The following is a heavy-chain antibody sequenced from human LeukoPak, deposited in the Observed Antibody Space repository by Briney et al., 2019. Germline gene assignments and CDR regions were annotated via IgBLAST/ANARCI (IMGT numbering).Heavy chain of an antibody. Sequence: ASVKVSCKASGYTFTSYFMHWVRQAPGQGLEWMGIINPSGGSTSYAQKFQGRVTMTRDMSTSTVYMELSSLRSEDTAVYYCARDSVAATPGGDYWGQGTLVTVSS. D-gene: IGHD2-15*01. CDR3: ARDSVAATPGGDY. V-gene: IGHV1-46*01. J-gene: IGHJ4*02. CDR2: INPSGGST. CDR1: GYTFTSYF.